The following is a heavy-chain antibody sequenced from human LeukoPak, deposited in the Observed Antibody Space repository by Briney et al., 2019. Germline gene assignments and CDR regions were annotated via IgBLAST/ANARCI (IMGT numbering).Heavy chain of an antibody. J-gene: IGHJ4*02. CDR2: ISSDGKTM. Sequence: GGSLRLSCEASGFIFSDYGMNWVRQTAGKGLEWVSYISSDGKTMYYTDSVRGRFTISRDNTDNSMFLQMKSLRAEDTAVYYCAGGIAAAGTDFDYWGQGTLVTVSS. CDR3: AGGIAAAGTDFDY. CDR1: GFIFSDYG. V-gene: IGHV3-48*03. D-gene: IGHD6-13*01.